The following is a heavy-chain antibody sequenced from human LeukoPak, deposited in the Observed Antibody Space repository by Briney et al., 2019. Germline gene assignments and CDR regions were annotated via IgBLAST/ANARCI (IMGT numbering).Heavy chain of an antibody. CDR1: GFTFTNYA. Sequence: PGGSLRLSCAASGFTFTNYAMSWVRQAPGKGLEWVSTIGKSGGGTYYADSVKGRFTISRDNSKSTLYLQMNSLRAEDTAVYYCAKRDSAGLYCFDYWGQGTLVTVSS. D-gene: IGHD5-18*01. V-gene: IGHV3-23*01. CDR3: AKRDSAGLYCFDY. J-gene: IGHJ4*02. CDR2: IGKSGGGT.